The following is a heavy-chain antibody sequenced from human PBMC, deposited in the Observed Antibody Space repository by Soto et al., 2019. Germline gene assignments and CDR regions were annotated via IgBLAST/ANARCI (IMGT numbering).Heavy chain of an antibody. J-gene: IGHJ5*02. CDR2: IYYSGST. Sequence: SETLSLTCTVSGASISSSSYYWGWIRQPPGKGLEWIGSIYYSGSTYYNPSLKSRVTISVDTSKNQFSLRLSSVTAADTAVYYCARGREQWLTPDWFGPWGQGTLVTVSS. D-gene: IGHD6-19*01. V-gene: IGHV4-39*01. CDR3: ARGREQWLTPDWFGP. CDR1: GASISSSSYY.